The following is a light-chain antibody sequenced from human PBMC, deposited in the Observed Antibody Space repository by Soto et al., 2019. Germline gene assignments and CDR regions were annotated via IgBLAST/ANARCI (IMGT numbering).Light chain of an antibody. CDR3: AAWDNSLSGLYV. Sequence: QSVLTQPPSVSGTPGQRVTISCSGSSTNLGSNPVSWYQHLPGTAPKLLVYSDNQRPSGVPDRFTLSKSGTSASLAISGLQSEDEAEYYCAAWDNSLSGLYVFGTGTQLTVL. CDR1: STNLGSNP. V-gene: IGLV1-44*01. CDR2: SDN. J-gene: IGLJ1*01.